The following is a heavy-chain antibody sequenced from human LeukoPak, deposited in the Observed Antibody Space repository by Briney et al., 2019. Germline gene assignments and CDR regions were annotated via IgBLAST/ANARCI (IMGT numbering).Heavy chain of an antibody. CDR3: ATDLEVTKSLGAFDI. Sequence: ASVKVSCKASGYTFTSYGISWVRQAPGQGLEWMGWISAYNGNTNYAQKLQGRVTMTTDTSTSTAYMELRSLRSDDTAVYYCATDLEVTKSLGAFDIWGQGTMVTVSS. V-gene: IGHV1-18*01. CDR2: ISAYNGNT. CDR1: GYTFTSYG. J-gene: IGHJ3*02. D-gene: IGHD4-17*01.